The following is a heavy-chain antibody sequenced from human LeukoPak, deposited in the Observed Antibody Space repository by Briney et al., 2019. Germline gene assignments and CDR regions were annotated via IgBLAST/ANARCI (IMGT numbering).Heavy chain of an antibody. D-gene: IGHD4-17*01. CDR2: ISSSSSYI. CDR1: GFTFSSYS. V-gene: IGHV3-21*01. CDR3: ARAGRDYVPHYFDY. Sequence: PGGSLRLSCAASGFTFSSYSMNWVRQAPGKGLEWVSSISSSSSYIYYADSVKGRFTISRDNAKNSLYLQMNSLRAEDTAVYYCARAGRDYVPHYFDYWGQGTLVTVSS. J-gene: IGHJ4*02.